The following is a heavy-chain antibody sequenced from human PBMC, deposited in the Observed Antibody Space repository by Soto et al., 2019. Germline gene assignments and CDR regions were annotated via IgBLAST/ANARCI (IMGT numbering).Heavy chain of an antibody. CDR1: GYSFTSYW. V-gene: IGHV5-10-1*01. J-gene: IGHJ6*02. D-gene: IGHD3-3*01. CDR3: ARRSRGPPYYDFWSGTPNYYYGMDV. Sequence: GESLKISCKGSGYSFTSYWISWVRQMPGKGLEWMGRIDPSNSYTNYSPSFQGHVTISADKSISTAYLQWSSLKASDTAMYYCARRSRGPPYYDFWSGTPNYYYGMDVWGQGTTVTVSS. CDR2: IDPSNSYT.